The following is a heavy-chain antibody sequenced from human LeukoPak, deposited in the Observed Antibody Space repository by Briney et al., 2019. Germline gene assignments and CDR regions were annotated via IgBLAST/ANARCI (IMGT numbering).Heavy chain of an antibody. CDR1: GGSISSSNW. D-gene: IGHD2-15*01. CDR2: IYHSGST. V-gene: IGHV4-4*02. CDR3: AREGQPRGGPWDY. J-gene: IGHJ4*02. Sequence: SETLSLTCAVSGGSISSSNWWSWVRQPPGKGLEWIGEIYHSGSTNYNPSLKSRVTISVDKSKNQFSLKLSSVTAADTAVYYCAREGQPRGGPWDYWGQGTLVTVSS.